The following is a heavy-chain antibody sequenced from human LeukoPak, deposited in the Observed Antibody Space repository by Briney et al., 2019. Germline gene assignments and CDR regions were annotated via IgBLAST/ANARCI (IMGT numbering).Heavy chain of an antibody. D-gene: IGHD1-26*01. Sequence: GGSLRLSCAASGFTFSSYAISWVRQAPGKGLELVSAISGSGATTYYADSVKGRFTISRDNSKNTLYLQMNSLRAEDTAVYYCAKDTVGARGLDYWGQGALVAVSS. J-gene: IGHJ4*02. CDR2: ISGSGATT. CDR1: GFTFSSYA. CDR3: AKDTVGARGLDY. V-gene: IGHV3-23*01.